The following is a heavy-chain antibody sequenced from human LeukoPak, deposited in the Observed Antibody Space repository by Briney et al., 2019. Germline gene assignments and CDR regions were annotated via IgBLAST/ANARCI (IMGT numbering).Heavy chain of an antibody. CDR3: AREEDSTTIRSSYGMDV. CDR1: GFPFNSFW. D-gene: IGHD2/OR15-2a*01. Sequence: GGSLRLSCAASGFPFNSFWMASVRQAPGKGLGWVSCISKDGTYIYYAASVRGRYPISRDNAKNSLYLQMNSLRAEDTAVDYCAREEDSTTIRSSYGMDVWGQGTTVTVSS. J-gene: IGHJ6*02. CDR2: ISKDGTYI. V-gene: IGHV3-21*01.